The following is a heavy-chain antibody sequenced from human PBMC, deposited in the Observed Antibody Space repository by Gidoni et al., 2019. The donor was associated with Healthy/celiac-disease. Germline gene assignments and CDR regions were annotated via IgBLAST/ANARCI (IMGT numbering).Heavy chain of an antibody. D-gene: IGHD3-10*01. J-gene: IGHJ4*02. CDR2: IYYSGST. CDR3: ARDKADYYGSGRTFDY. Sequence: QVQLQESGPGLGKPTETLSRTCTASGGSVSSGSYYWSWIRQPPGTGLEWIGYIYYSGSTTYNPSLTSRVTISVDTSKNQFSLKLSSVTAAYTAVYYCARDKADYYGSGRTFDYWGQGTLVTVSS. CDR1: GGSVSSGSYY. V-gene: IGHV4-61*01.